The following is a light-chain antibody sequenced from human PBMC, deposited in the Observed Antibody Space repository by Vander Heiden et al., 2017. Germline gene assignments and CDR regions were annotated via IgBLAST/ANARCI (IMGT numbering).Light chain of an antibody. V-gene: IGKV1-39*01. CDR1: QSISSY. CDR2: AAS. Sequence: DIQMTQSPSSLSASVGDRVTITCRASQSISSYLNWYQQKPGKAPKLLIYAASSLQSGVPSRFSGSGSGTDFTLTISSLQPEDFATYYCHQSYSTPHVTFGQGTKLEIK. CDR3: HQSYSTPHVT. J-gene: IGKJ2*01.